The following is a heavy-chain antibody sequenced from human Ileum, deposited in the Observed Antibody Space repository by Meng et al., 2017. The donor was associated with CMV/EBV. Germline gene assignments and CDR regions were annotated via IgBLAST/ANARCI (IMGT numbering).Heavy chain of an antibody. CDR3: ATIGGLQVFDF. J-gene: IGHJ3*01. D-gene: IGHD3-16*01. CDR1: GFDFEDYT. V-gene: IGHV3-43*01. CDR2: ISWDGGDT. Sequence: GESLKISCSASGFDFEDYTMHWVRQAPGKSLEWVSLISWDGGDTLYADSVRGRFTISRDNSKNSLYLHMSSLRADDTAFYYCATIGGLQVFDFWGQGTMFTVSS.